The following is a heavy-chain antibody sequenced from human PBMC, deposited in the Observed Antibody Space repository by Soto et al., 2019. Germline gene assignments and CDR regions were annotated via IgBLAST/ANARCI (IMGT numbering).Heavy chain of an antibody. CDR1: GGSISSYY. J-gene: IGHJ4*02. D-gene: IGHD1-1*01. CDR3: EVTTGF. V-gene: IGHV4-59*03. Sequence: PSETLSLTCTVSGGSISSYYWSWIRQPPGKGLEWIGYIYYTGSTNYNPSLKSRVTISVDMSISTAYLELTNLTYEDTAVYYCEVTTGFWGQGTMVTVSS. CDR2: IYYTGST.